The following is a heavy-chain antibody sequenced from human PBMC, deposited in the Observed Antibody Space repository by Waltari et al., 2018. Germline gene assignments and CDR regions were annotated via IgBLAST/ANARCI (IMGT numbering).Heavy chain of an antibody. CDR1: GFTFSRYW. CDR3: AKSRGFEY. Sequence: EVQLVESGGGLVQPGRSLRLSCGASGFTFSRYWMSWVRQTPGKGLQWVANINYDGSQKYYVDSVKGRFTISRDNAKNSVYLQMNSLRVEDTAVYYCAKSRGFEYWGQGALITVSS. CDR2: INYDGSQK. D-gene: IGHD2-2*01. J-gene: IGHJ4*02. V-gene: IGHV3-7*01.